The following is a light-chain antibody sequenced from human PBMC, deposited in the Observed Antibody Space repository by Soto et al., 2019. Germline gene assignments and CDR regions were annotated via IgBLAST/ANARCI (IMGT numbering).Light chain of an antibody. J-gene: IGKJ2*01. CDR3: HQYDSYSRYT. V-gene: IGKV1-5*03. CDR1: QSISNW. Sequence: DIQMTQSPSTLSASVGDRVTITCRASQSISNWLAWYQQKPGNAPKLLIYRASSLESGVPSRFSGSGSGTEFTLTISSLQPDDFATYYCHQYDSYSRYTFGQGTKLEIK. CDR2: RAS.